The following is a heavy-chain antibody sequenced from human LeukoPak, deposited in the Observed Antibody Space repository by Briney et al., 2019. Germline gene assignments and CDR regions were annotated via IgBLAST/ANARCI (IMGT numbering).Heavy chain of an antibody. CDR1: GYTFTSYG. Sequence: ASVKVSCKASGYTFTSYGISWVRQAPGQGLEWMGWISAYNGNTNYAQKLQGRVTMTTDTSTSTAYMELRSLRSDDTAVYYCARDQEYYYGSGSYNPIWFDPWGQGTLVTVSS. V-gene: IGHV1-18*04. J-gene: IGHJ5*02. CDR3: ARDQEYYYGSGSYNPIWFDP. D-gene: IGHD3-10*01. CDR2: ISAYNGNT.